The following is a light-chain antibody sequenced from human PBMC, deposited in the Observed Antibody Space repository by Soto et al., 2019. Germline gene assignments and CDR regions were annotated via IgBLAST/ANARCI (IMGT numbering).Light chain of an antibody. CDR1: PSVTNF. V-gene: IGKV3-11*01. Sequence: IVFTQSPSTLSVSRFERSTLSCRASPSVTNFLAWYQQKPGQAPRLLIYGAFNRATAIPARFSGSGSGTDFTLTISSLEPEDSAVYYCQQRNVWSPVTFGQGTRLEIK. J-gene: IGKJ5*01. CDR2: GAF. CDR3: QQRNVWSPVT.